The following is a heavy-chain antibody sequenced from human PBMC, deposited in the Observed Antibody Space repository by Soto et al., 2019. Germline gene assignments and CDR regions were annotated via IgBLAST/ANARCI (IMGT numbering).Heavy chain of an antibody. V-gene: IGHV4-59*08. CDR2: IYYSGST. CDR1: GGSISSYY. CDR3: ARLYYYYYMDV. J-gene: IGHJ6*03. Sequence: SETLSLPCSVVGGSISSYYGRWIRQPPGKGLEWIGYIYYSGSTNYNPSLKSRVTISVDTSKNQFSLKLSSVTAADTAVYYCARLYYYYYMDVWGKGTTVTVSS.